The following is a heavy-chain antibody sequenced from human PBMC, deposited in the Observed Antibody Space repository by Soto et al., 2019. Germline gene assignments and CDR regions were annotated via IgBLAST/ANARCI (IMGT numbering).Heavy chain of an antibody. CDR3: ARDLRYFDWSQTCDY. J-gene: IGHJ4*02. V-gene: IGHV1-18*01. D-gene: IGHD3-9*01. CDR2: ISGYNGNT. CDR1: GYTFTSYG. Sequence: QVQLVQSGAEVKKPGASVKVSCKASGYTFTSYGISWVRQAPGQGLEWMGWISGYNGNTNYAQKLQGRVTLTTDTSTSTAYMELRSLRSDDTAVYYCARDLRYFDWSQTCDYWGQGTLVTVSS.